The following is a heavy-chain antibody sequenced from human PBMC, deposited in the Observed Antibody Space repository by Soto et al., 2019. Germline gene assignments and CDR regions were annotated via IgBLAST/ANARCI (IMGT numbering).Heavy chain of an antibody. Sequence: ASVKVSCKASGDSFRNYGISWVRQAPGHGLEWMGWINPDNGITNTARWLQGRVTMTTDTSTATAYMELKSLTSDDTAVYYCARVVVRNNWFDPWGQGTLVTSPQ. CDR3: ARVVVRNNWFDP. J-gene: IGHJ5*02. CDR2: INPDNGIT. V-gene: IGHV1-18*01. CDR1: GDSFRNYG. D-gene: IGHD6-6*01.